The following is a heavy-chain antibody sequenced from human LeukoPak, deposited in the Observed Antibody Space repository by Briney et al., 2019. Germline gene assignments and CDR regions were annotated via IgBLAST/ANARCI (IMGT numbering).Heavy chain of an antibody. Sequence: GGSLRLSCAASGFTFSSYSMNWVRQAPGKGLEWVSSISSSSSYIYYADSVKGRFTISRDNAKNSLYLQMNSLRAEDTAVYYCARGGIYYYDSSGYRTFDYWGQGTLVTVSS. J-gene: IGHJ4*02. CDR2: ISSSSSYI. CDR3: ARGGIYYYDSSGYRTFDY. V-gene: IGHV3-21*01. D-gene: IGHD3-22*01. CDR1: GFTFSSYS.